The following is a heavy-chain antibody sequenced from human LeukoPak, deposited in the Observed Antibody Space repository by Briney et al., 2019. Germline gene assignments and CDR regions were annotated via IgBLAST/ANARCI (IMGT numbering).Heavy chain of an antibody. CDR3: ARGETVTNYYYGMDV. Sequence: GRSLRLSCAASGFTFSSYAMHWVRQAPGKGLEWVAVISYDGSNKYYADSVKGRFTISRDNSKNTLYLQTNSLRAEDTAVYYCARGETVTNYYYGMDVWGQGTTVTVSS. CDR2: ISYDGSNK. CDR1: GFTFSSYA. J-gene: IGHJ6*02. D-gene: IGHD4-11*01. V-gene: IGHV3-30-3*01.